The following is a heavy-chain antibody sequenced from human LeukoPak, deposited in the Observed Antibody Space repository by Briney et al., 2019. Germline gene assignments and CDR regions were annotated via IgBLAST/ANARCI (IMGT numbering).Heavy chain of an antibody. CDR1: GFAFGNYD. J-gene: IGHJ4*02. Sequence: QPGGSLRLSCAASGFAFGNYDMLWVRQATGKGLEWVSAINTAADTYYPDSVKGRFTISRENAKSSLYLQMNSLRVGDTAVYYCVRAPPGTGWLIDHWGQGTLVAVSS. D-gene: IGHD6-19*01. V-gene: IGHV3-13*04. CDR3: VRAPPGTGWLIDH. CDR2: INTAADT.